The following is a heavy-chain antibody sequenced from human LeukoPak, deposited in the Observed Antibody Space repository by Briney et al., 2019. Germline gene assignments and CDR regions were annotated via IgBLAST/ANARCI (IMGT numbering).Heavy chain of an antibody. Sequence: SETLSLTCTVSGDSISTYYWSWLRQPPGKGLEWIGYMYYSGSTNYNPSLKSRVTISLDTPKNQFSLRLNSVTAADTAVYYCARGGEVYGLYDYWGQGTLVTVSS. CDR1: GDSISTYY. CDR3: ARGGEVYGLYDY. CDR2: MYYSGST. J-gene: IGHJ4*02. V-gene: IGHV4-59*01. D-gene: IGHD1-14*01.